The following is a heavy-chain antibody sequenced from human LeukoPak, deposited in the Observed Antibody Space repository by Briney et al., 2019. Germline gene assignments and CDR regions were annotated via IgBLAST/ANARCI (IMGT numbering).Heavy chain of an antibody. Sequence: ASVKVSCKASGYTFTSYAMHWVRQAPGQRLEWMGWINAGNGNTKYSQKFQGRVTFTRDTSASTAYMELSSLRSEDTAVYYCARAEYYDYVWGSYRLQGAITHAFDIWGQGTMVTVSS. J-gene: IGHJ3*02. D-gene: IGHD3-16*02. CDR2: INAGNGNT. CDR3: ARAEYYDYVWGSYRLQGAITHAFDI. V-gene: IGHV1-3*01. CDR1: GYTFTSYA.